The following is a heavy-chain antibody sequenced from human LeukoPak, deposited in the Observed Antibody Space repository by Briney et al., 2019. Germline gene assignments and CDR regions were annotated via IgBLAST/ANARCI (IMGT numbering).Heavy chain of an antibody. Sequence: GGSLRLSCAASGFTFSSYSMNWVRQAPGKGLEWVSSISSSSSYIYYADSVRGGFTISRDNDKNSLYLQMNSLRAEDTAVYYCARDHLAYCGGDCYLIYWGQGTLVTVSS. V-gene: IGHV3-21*01. CDR2: ISSSSSYI. CDR3: ARDHLAYCGGDCYLIY. J-gene: IGHJ4*02. CDR1: GFTFSSYS. D-gene: IGHD2-21*02.